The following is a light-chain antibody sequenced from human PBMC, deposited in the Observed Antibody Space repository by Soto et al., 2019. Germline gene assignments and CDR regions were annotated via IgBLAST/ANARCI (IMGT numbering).Light chain of an antibody. Sequence: EIVMTQSPATLSVSPGERATLSWRASQSVSSNLAWYQQKPGQAPRLLIYGASTRATGIPDRFSGSGSGTDFTLTISRLEPEDYAVYYCQQYGSSPTTFGQGTKVDI. CDR3: QQYGSSPTT. CDR2: GAS. CDR1: QSVSSN. J-gene: IGKJ1*01. V-gene: IGKV3-20*01.